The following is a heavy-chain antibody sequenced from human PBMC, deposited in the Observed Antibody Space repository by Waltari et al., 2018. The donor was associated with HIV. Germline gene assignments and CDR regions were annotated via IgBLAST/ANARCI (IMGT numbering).Heavy chain of an antibody. V-gene: IGHV3-23*04. CDR3: AKDDPVSYYDVWSAYLTIDY. J-gene: IGHJ4*02. Sequence: EVQLVESGGGLVQPGGSLRLSCAASGFTFSSYAMNWVRQAPGKGLEWVSAFRGGGGSTYDADSVKGRFTISRDNSKNTLYLQMNSLRAEDTAVYFCAKDDPVSYYDVWSAYLTIDYWGQGTLVTVSS. D-gene: IGHD3-3*01. CDR2: FRGGGGST. CDR1: GFTFSSYA.